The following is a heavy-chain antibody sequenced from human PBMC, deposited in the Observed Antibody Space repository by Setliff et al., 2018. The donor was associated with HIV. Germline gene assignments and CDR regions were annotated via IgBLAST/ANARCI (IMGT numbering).Heavy chain of an antibody. CDR2: TIPLLYLT. D-gene: IGHD1-1*01. CDR1: GGTFRNFA. V-gene: IGHV1-69*10. Sequence: SVKVSCKASGGTFRNFAISWVRQAPGQGLEWMGGTIPLLYLTDYAQKFQGRLTLTTDESTSTAYMELSSLGSEDTAVYYCAGGLVSQKVPFDPWGQGTLVTVSS. CDR3: AGGLVSQKVPFDP. J-gene: IGHJ5*02.